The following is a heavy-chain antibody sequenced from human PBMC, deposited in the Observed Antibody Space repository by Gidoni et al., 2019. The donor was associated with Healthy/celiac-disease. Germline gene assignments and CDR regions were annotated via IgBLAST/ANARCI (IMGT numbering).Heavy chain of an antibody. CDR1: GFPFRSYG. CDR3: ARGNRLLWFGESFMDV. J-gene: IGHJ6*04. D-gene: IGHD3-10*01. Sequence: QVQLVESGVGVVQPGRFLRLSCAASGFPFRSYGMHWVRQAPGKGLEWLAVRGYEGSNKYYADSVKGRFTISRDNSKNTLYLQMNSLRAEDTAVYYCARGNRLLWFGESFMDVWGKGTTVTVSA. V-gene: IGHV3-33*01. CDR2: RGYEGSNK.